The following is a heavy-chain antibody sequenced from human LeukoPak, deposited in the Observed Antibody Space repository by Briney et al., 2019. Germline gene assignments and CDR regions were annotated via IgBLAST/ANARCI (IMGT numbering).Heavy chain of an antibody. D-gene: IGHD6-13*01. Sequence: GGSLRLSCTTSVFPFSRYSMNWVRQAPGKGLEWVSYITSSGDTIYYADSVKGRFTISRDNAKNSLYLQMNSLRAEDTAVYYCARGQGSSWSYYYYYMDVWGKGTTVTVSS. J-gene: IGHJ6*03. CDR3: ARGQGSSWSYYYYYMDV. CDR1: VFPFSRYS. V-gene: IGHV3-48*01. CDR2: ITSSGDTI.